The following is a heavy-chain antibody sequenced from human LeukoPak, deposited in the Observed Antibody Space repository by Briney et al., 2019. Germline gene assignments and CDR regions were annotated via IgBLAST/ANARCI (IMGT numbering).Heavy chain of an antibody. CDR2: IRYDGSNK. CDR1: GFTFSSYG. CDR3: AKDGIAIAAAGYSIDY. J-gene: IGHJ4*02. D-gene: IGHD6-13*01. Sequence: PGGSLRLSCAASGFTFSSYGMHWVRQAPGKGLEWVAFIRYDGSNKYYADSVKGRFTISRDNSKNTLYLQMNSLRAEDTAVYYCAKDGIAIAAAGYSIDYWGQGTLVTVSS. V-gene: IGHV3-30*02.